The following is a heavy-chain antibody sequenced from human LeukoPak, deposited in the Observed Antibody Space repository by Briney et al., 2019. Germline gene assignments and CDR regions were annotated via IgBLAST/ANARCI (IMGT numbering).Heavy chain of an antibody. J-gene: IGHJ4*02. Sequence: SETLSLTCTVSGGSIISNNNYWGWSRQSPGKGLEWIASVNDRGSTYYSMSLKSRVTISVDTSMNQFSLKLSSVTAADTAVYYCARHGDCSSSSCYVTWFDYWGQGTLVTVSS. CDR2: VNDRGST. CDR3: ARHGDCSSSSCYVTWFDY. CDR1: GGSIISNNNY. D-gene: IGHD2-15*01. V-gene: IGHV4-39*01.